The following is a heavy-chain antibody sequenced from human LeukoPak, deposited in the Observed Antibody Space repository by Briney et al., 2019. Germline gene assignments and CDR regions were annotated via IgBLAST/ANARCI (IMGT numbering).Heavy chain of an antibody. V-gene: IGHV1-18*01. CDR1: GYTFTSYG. CDR2: ISAYNGNT. Sequence: ASVKVSCKASGYTFTSYGISWVRQAPGQGLEWMGWISAYNGNTNYAQKFQGRVTLTTDTSTSTANMELRSLRSDDTAVYYCARARGDDSSGYSLHWGQGTLVTVSS. J-gene: IGHJ4*02. D-gene: IGHD3-22*01. CDR3: ARARGDDSSGYSLH.